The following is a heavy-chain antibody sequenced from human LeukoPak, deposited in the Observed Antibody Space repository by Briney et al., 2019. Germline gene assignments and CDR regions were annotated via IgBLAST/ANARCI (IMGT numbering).Heavy chain of an antibody. CDR1: GFTFSSSW. CDR2: IKYDGNEI. D-gene: IGHD5-18*01. J-gene: IGHJ4*02. Sequence: GGSLRLSCAASGFTFSSSWMAWVRQVPGKGLEWVANIKYDGNEIYYVDSVKGRFTISRDNAKNSLHLEMNSLRADDTAVYYCAAMDHFDYWGQGTLVSVSS. V-gene: IGHV3-7*01. CDR3: AAMDHFDY.